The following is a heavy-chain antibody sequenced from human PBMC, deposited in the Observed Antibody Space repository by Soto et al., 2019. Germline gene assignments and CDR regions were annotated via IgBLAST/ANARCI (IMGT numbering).Heavy chain of an antibody. CDR1: GGTFSSYA. CDR3: ARGSANWNYNNWFDP. J-gene: IGHJ5*02. D-gene: IGHD1-7*01. V-gene: IGHV1-69*13. CDR2: IIPIFGTA. Sequence: GASVKVSCKASGGTFSSYAISWVRQAPGQGLEWMGGIIPIFGTANYAQKFQGRVTITADESTSTAYMELSSLRSEDTAVYYCARGSANWNYNNWFDPWGQGTLVTVSS.